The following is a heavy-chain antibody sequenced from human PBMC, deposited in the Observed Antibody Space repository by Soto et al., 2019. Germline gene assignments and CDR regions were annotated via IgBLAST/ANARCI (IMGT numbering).Heavy chain of an antibody. CDR2: ISGYNGNT. CDR3: ARVLGIFEWLHDGAWFDP. J-gene: IGHJ5*02. CDR1: GYTFTSYG. D-gene: IGHD3-3*01. V-gene: IGHV1-18*01. Sequence: QVQLVQSGAEVKKPGASVKVSCKASGYTFTSYGIVWVRQAPGQGLEWMGWISGYNGNTNYAQKFEGRVTLTTDTSTSTAYMELRSLRSDDTGVYYCARVLGIFEWLHDGAWFDPWGQGTLVTVSS.